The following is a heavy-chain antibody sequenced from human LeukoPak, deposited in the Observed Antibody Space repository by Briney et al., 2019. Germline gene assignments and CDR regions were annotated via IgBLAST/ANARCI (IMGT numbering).Heavy chain of an antibody. CDR1: RGSISGYC. CDR3: ATRSQAGYYYGMDV. CDR2: ISYRGST. V-gene: IGHV4-59*01. Sequence: SETLSLTCTVSRGSISGYCWTWIRQPPGQGLEYIGHISYRGSTNYNPSLKNRVTMSTDTSKNQLSLKLTSVTAADTAIYYCATRSQAGYYYGMDVWGQGTTVTVSS. J-gene: IGHJ6*02.